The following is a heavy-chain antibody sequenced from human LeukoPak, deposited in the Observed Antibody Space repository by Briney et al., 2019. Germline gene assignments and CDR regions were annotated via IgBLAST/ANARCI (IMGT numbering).Heavy chain of an antibody. Sequence: GGSLRLSCAASGFTFSNYGMSWVRQAPGKGLEWVSTISGSGSSTNSADSLQGRFTISRDNSKNTLYLQMNSLRAADTAIYYCAKLYTSAWYEEPIDHWGRGILVTVSS. V-gene: IGHV3-23*01. CDR2: ISGSGSST. D-gene: IGHD6-19*01. J-gene: IGHJ4*02. CDR3: AKLYTSAWYEEPIDH. CDR1: GFTFSNYG.